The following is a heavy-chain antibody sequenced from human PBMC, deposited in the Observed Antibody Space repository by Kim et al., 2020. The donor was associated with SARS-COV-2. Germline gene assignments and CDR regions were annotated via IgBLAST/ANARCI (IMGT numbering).Heavy chain of an antibody. J-gene: IGHJ3*02. Sequence: SETLSLTCTVSGVSISSSSYDWGWLRQPPGKGLEWIGCIYYSGRTYYNPSLKSRVTISEDTSKNQFSLKLSSVTAAATAVYYCARLSNWNDGGDDAFDIWGQGTMVTVSS. D-gene: IGHD1-20*01. CDR3: ARLSNWNDGGDDAFDI. CDR1: GVSISSSSYD. V-gene: IGHV4-39*01. CDR2: IYYSGRT.